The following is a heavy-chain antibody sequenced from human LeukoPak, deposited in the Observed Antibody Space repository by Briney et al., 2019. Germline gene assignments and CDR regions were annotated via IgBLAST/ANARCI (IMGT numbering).Heavy chain of an antibody. V-gene: IGHV1-8*01. J-gene: IGHJ4*02. Sequence: ASVKVSCKASGYTFTSYDINWVRQATGQGLEWMGWMNPNSGNTGYAQKFQGRVTMTRNTSISTACMELSSLRSEDTAVYYCARGATMVRGVPDYWGQGTLVTVSS. CDR2: MNPNSGNT. CDR1: GYTFTSYD. CDR3: ARGATMVRGVPDY. D-gene: IGHD3-10*01.